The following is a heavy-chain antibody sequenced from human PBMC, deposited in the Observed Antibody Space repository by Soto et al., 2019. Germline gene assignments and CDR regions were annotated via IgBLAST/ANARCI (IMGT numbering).Heavy chain of an antibody. CDR2: IWYDGSNK. V-gene: IGHV3-33*01. CDR1: GFTFSSYG. CDR3: ARGLGTTAGSY. J-gene: IGHJ4*02. Sequence: GGSLRLSCAASGFTFSSYGMHWVRQAPGKGLEWVAVIWYDGSNKYYADSVKGRFTISRDNSKNTLYLQMNSLRAEDTAVYYCARGLGTTAGSYWGQGTLVTVSS. D-gene: IGHD3-10*01.